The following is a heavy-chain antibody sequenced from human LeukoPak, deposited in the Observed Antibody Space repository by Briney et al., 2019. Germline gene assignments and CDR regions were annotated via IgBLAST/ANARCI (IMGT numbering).Heavy chain of an antibody. J-gene: IGHJ6*03. V-gene: IGHV1-2*06. D-gene: IGHD2-21*02. Sequence: ASVKVSCKASGYTFTVYYMHWVRQAPGQGLEWMGRINPNSGGTNYAQKFQGRVTMTRDTSISTAYMELSRLRSDDTAVYYCARVVTAVYYYYMDVWGKGTTVTVSS. CDR1: GYTFTVYY. CDR2: INPNSGGT. CDR3: ARVVTAVYYYYMDV.